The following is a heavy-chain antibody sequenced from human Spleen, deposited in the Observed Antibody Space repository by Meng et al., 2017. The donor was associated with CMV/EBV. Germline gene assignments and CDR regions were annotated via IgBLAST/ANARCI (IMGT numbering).Heavy chain of an antibody. CDR1: GYRFGTYW. J-gene: IGHJ5*01. CDR2: IYPDDSDT. CDR3: ARHGVTSAISYWFDS. D-gene: IGHD4-11*01. V-gene: IGHV5-51*01. Sequence: GESLKISCQASGYRFGTYWIGWVRQMPGKGLEWMGFIYPDDSDTRYSPSFQGQVTISADTSISTAYLQWSSLNASDTAMYYCARHGVTSAISYWFDSWGQGALVTVSS.